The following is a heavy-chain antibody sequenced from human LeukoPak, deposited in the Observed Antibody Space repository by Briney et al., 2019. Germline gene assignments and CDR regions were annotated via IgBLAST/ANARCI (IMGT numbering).Heavy chain of an antibody. D-gene: IGHD4-11*01. J-gene: IGHJ5*02. CDR2: IRYDGSNK. CDR1: GFTFSSYG. Sequence: GGSLRLSCAASGFTFSSYGMHWVRQAPGKGLEWVAFIRYDGSNKYYADSVKGRFTISRDNSKNTLYLQMNSLRAQDTAVYYCAKDQVGRLTTEWFDPWGQGTLVTVSS. V-gene: IGHV3-30*02. CDR3: AKDQVGRLTTEWFDP.